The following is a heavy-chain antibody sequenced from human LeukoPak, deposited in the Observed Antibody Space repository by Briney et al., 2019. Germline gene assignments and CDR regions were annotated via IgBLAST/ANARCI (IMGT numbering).Heavy chain of an antibody. J-gene: IGHJ4*02. V-gene: IGHV3-30*01. CDR1: GFTFSSYA. D-gene: IGHD3-9*01. CDR2: ISYDGRNK. Sequence: PEGSLRLSCAASGFTFSSYALHWFRQAPGKGPEWVAVISYDGRNKYYGESMKGRFTISRDNSKNTLSLQMDSLRGEDTAVYYCVREGATYYDILTGYYHLDYWGQGTLVTVSS. CDR3: VREGATYYDILTGYYHLDY.